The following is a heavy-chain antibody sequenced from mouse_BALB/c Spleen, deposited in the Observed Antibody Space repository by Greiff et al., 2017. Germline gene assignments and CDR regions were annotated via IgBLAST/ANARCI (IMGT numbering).Heavy chain of an antibody. CDR3: ARSYYGTSYAMDY. CDR1: GYAFSSYW. V-gene: IGHV1-80*01. J-gene: IGHJ4*01. D-gene: IGHD1-1*01. CDR2: IYPGDGDT. Sequence: VKLQESGAELVRPGSSVKISCKASGYAFSSYWMNWVKQRPGQGLEWIGQIYPGDGDTNYNGKFKGKATLTADKSSSTAYMQLSSLTSEDSAVYFCARSYYGTSYAMDYWGQGTSVTVSS.